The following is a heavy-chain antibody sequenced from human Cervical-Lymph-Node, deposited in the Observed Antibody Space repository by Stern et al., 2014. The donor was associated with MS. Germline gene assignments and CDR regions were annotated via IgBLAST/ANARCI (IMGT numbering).Heavy chain of an antibody. V-gene: IGHV1-3*01. D-gene: IGHD4-11*01. Sequence: QMQLGQYGAEVKKPGASMTISCKTSGYNFIDHPIHWLCQAPGQSFEWMGWINGCPVPTKYSQKFQGRVSFTRHKAASAAYIDLSSLSPDDTAVYYCARQPDYSDFLDFWGQGTLVTVSS. J-gene: IGHJ4*02. CDR1: GYNFIDHP. CDR3: ARQPDYSDFLDF. CDR2: INGCPVPT.